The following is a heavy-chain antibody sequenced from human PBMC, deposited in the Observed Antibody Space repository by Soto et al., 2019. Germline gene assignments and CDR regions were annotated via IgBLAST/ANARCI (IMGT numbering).Heavy chain of an antibody. J-gene: IGHJ4*02. CDR2: INAGNGNT. D-gene: IGHD2-21*02. V-gene: IGHV1-3*01. Sequence: GASVKVSCKASGYTFTSYAMHWVRQAPGQRLEGMGWINAGNGNTKYSQKFQGRVTITRDTSASTAYMELSSLRSEDTAVYYCARSIVVVTALDYWGQGTLVTVSS. CDR1: GYTFTSYA. CDR3: ARSIVVVTALDY.